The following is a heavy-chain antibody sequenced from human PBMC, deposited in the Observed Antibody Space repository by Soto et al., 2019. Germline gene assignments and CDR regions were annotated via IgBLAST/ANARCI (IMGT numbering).Heavy chain of an antibody. V-gene: IGHV3-30-3*01. CDR3: AREGALYYCDN. CDR2: LSYDGSDK. D-gene: IGHD3-16*01. Sequence: QVQLVESGGGVVQPGRSLRLSCAASGFTFGSNAMHWVRQAPGKGLEWVAVLSYDGSDKYYADSVKGRFTISRDNSRNTLYLQMNSLRTEDTALYYCAREGALYYCDNWGQGTLVTVSS. CDR1: GFTFGSNA. J-gene: IGHJ4*02.